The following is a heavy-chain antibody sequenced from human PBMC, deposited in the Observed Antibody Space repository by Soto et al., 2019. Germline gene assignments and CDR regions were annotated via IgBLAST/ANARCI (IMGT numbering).Heavy chain of an antibody. CDR1: GFTFSSYG. V-gene: IGHV3-30*18. J-gene: IGHJ3*02. D-gene: IGHD6-19*01. CDR3: AKKAVAGSYAAFDI. CDR2: ISYDGSNK. Sequence: GGSLRLSCAASGFTFSSYGMHWVRQAPGKGLEWVAVISYDGSNKYYADSVKGRFTISGDNSKNTLYLQMNSLRAEDTAVYYCAKKAVAGSYAAFDIWGQGTMVTVSS.